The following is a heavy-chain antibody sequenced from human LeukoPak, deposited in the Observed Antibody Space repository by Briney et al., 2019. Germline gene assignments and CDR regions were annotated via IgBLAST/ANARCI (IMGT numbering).Heavy chain of an antibody. CDR2: IWYDGNNK. CDR3: ARDLCSSTSCTLIDY. CDR1: GFTFSSYG. J-gene: IGHJ4*02. Sequence: GGSLRLSCAASGFTFSSYGMHWVRQAPGKGLEWVAVIWYDGNNKYYADSVKGRFTISRDNSKNTLYLQMNSLRAEDTAVYYCARDLCSSTSCTLIDYWGQGTLVTVSS. D-gene: IGHD2-2*01. V-gene: IGHV3-33*01.